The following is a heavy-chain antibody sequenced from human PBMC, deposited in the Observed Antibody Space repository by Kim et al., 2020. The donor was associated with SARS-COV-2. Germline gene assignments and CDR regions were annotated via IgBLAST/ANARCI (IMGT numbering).Heavy chain of an antibody. V-gene: IGHV3-15*01. CDR3: TTASEGCY. CDR2: GGTT. Sequence: GGTTDYAAPVKGRFTISRDDSKNTLYLQMNSLKTEDTAVYYCTTASEGCYWGQGTLVTVSS. D-gene: IGHD3-10*01. J-gene: IGHJ4*02.